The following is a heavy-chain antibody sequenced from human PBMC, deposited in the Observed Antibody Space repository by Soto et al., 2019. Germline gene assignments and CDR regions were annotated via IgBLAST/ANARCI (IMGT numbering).Heavy chain of an antibody. CDR2: ISGSGGST. D-gene: IGHD6-6*01. J-gene: IGHJ4*02. V-gene: IGHV3-23*01. Sequence: GGSLRLSCAASGFTFSSYAMSWVRQAPGKGLEWVSAISGSGGSTYYADSVKSRFTISRDNSKNTLYLQMNSLRAEDTAVYYCADIAARIGYRTHPIDYWGQGTLVTVYS. CDR3: ADIAARIGYRTHPIDY. CDR1: GFTFSSYA.